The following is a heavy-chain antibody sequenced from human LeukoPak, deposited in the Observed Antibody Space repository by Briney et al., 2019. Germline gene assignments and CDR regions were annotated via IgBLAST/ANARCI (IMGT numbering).Heavy chain of an antibody. CDR2: ISSSTSYI. J-gene: IGHJ4*02. CDR3: ARAGGSTVSHSDY. Sequence: GGSLRLSCAASGFTFSSYSMNWIRQAPGKGLEWVSSISSSTSYIYYADSVKGRFTISKDNAKNSPYLQMNSLRAEDTAVYYCARAGGSTVSHSDYWGQGTLVTVSS. D-gene: IGHD4-17*01. V-gene: IGHV3-21*01. CDR1: GFTFSSYS.